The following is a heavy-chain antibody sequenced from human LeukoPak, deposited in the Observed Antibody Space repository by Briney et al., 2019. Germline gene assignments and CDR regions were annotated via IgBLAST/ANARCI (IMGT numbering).Heavy chain of an antibody. CDR1: GYTFTSYG. CDR3: ARTRGTTNLGYYYYGMDV. D-gene: IGHD2-2*01. V-gene: IGHV1-18*01. Sequence: ASVKVSCKASGYTFTSYGISWVRQAPGQGLEWMGWISAYNGNTNYAQKLQGRVTMTTDTSTSTAYMELSSLRSEDTAVYYCARTRGTTNLGYYYYGMDVWGQGTTVTVSS. J-gene: IGHJ6*02. CDR2: ISAYNGNT.